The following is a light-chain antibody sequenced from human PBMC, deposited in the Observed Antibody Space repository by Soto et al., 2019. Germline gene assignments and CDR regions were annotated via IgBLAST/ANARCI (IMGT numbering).Light chain of an antibody. CDR1: GSSIGTNT. CDR2: GNN. V-gene: IGLV1-44*01. Sequence: QSVLTQPPSESGTPGQRVTISCSGSGSSIGTNTVNWYRQLPGTAPKLLIYGNNQRPSGVPDRFSGSKSGTSASLGISGLQSEDEADYYCAAWDGSLNNVLFGGGTKLTVL. CDR3: AAWDGSLNNVL. J-gene: IGLJ2*01.